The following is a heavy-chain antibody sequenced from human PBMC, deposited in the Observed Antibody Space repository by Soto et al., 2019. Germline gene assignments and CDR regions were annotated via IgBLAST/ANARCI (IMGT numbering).Heavy chain of an antibody. CDR1: GGSISSSNW. D-gene: IGHD3-10*01. CDR2: IYHSGNT. Sequence: QVQLQESGPGLVKPSGTLSLTCAVSGGSISSSNWWSWVRQPPGQGLEWIGGIYHSGNTNDNPSLRTRVTMAGDKSGNQFPLTLGSVTAADTAVYYCARRWGEGRVDYWGQRTLVTVSS. CDR3: ARRWGEGRVDY. V-gene: IGHV4-4*02. J-gene: IGHJ4*02.